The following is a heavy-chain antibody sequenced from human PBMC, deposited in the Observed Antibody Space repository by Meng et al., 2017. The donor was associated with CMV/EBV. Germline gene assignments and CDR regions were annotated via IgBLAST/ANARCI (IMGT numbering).Heavy chain of an antibody. CDR3: AREGSGDYYDFWSGQGFDP. Sequence: SVKVSCKASGGTFSSYAISWVRQAPGQGLEWMGGIIPILGIANYAQKFQGRVTITADKSTGTAYMELSSLRSEDTAVYYCAREGSGDYYDFWSGQGFDPWGQGTLVTVSS. CDR1: GGTFSSYA. J-gene: IGHJ5*02. CDR2: IIPILGIA. D-gene: IGHD3-3*01. V-gene: IGHV1-69*10.